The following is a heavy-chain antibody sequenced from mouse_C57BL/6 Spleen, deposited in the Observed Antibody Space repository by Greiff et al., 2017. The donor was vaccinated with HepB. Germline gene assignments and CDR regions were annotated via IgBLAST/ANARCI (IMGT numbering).Heavy chain of an antibody. Sequence: QVQLQQSGAELVKPGASVKLSCKASGYTFTSYWMHWVKQRPGQGLEWIGYINPSGGYTKYNQKFKDKATLTADKSSSTAYMQLSSLTYEDSAVYYCARKSPITTVVAKDAMDYWGQGTTVTVSS. J-gene: IGHJ4*01. CDR2: INPSGGYT. CDR3: ARKSPITTVVAKDAMDY. V-gene: IGHV1-7*01. D-gene: IGHD1-1*01. CDR1: GYTFTSYW.